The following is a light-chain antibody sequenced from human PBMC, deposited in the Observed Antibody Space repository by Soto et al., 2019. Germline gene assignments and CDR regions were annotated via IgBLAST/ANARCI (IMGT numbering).Light chain of an antibody. J-gene: IGLJ1*01. CDR2: EVS. CDR3: SSYTSSSTYV. CDR1: SSDAGGYNY. V-gene: IGLV2-14*01. Sequence: QSVLTQPASVSGSPGQSITISCAGTSSDAGGYNYVSWYQQHPGKAPKLTIYEVSNRPSGVSNRFSGSKSGNTASLTISGLQAEGEADYYCSSYTSSSTYVFGTGTKVTVL.